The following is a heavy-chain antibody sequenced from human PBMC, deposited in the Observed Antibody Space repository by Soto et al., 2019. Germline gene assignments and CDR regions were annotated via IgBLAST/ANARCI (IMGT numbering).Heavy chain of an antibody. CDR3: ARVPDR. J-gene: IGHJ5*02. V-gene: IGHV4-59*12. D-gene: IGHD2-2*01. CDR1: GDSLSTDY. Sequence: ASETLSLTCTVSGDSLSTDYWSWIRQSPGKGLEWIGFIYYGGSTNYNPSLKSRVTISVDRSKNQFSLKLSSVTAADTAVYYCARVPDRWGQGTLVTVSS. CDR2: IYYGGST.